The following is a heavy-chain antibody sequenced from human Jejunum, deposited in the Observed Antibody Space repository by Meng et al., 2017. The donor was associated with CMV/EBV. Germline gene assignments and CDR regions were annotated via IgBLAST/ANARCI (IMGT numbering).Heavy chain of an antibody. V-gene: IGHV1-2*06. Sequence: DSFFHWVRPAPGQRLEWMGRTRSRADMGESDYAEKFQSRVTISRDRSIDTAYMEMTGLTSDDTAVYYCARDIITAGHTGSFLDLWGQGTLVTVSS. CDR3: ARDIITAGHTGSFLDL. CDR2: TRSRADMGES. CDR1: DSF. J-gene: IGHJ4*02. D-gene: IGHD1-14*01.